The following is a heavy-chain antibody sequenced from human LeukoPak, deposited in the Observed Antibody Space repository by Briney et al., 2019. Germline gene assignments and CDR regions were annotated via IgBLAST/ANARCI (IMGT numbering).Heavy chain of an antibody. D-gene: IGHD2-21*02. CDR3: ARGGFYCGGDCYVDY. Sequence: SETLSLTCAVYGGAFIPYYWSWIRQPPGKGLEWIGEINHSGSTNYNPSLKSRVTISVDTSKNQFSLKLSSVTAADTAVYYCARGGFYCGGDCYVDYWGQGTLVTVSS. CDR1: GGAFIPYY. J-gene: IGHJ4*02. CDR2: INHSGST. V-gene: IGHV4-34*01.